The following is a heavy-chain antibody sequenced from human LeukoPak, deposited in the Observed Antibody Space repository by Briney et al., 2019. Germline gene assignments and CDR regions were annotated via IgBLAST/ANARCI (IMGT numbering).Heavy chain of an antibody. CDR1: GGSVRSDSYY. CDR2: VYYSGST. CDR3: VREAATDYYDSSGYYRQTEVFDA. V-gene: IGHV4-61*01. Sequence: SETLSLTCTVSGGSVRSDSYYWSWIRQPPGKGLEWIGYVYYSGSTNYNPSLKSRVTISVDTSKNQFSLKLRSVTAADTAVYYCVREAATDYYDSSGYYRQTEVFDAWGQGTMVTVSS. J-gene: IGHJ3*01. D-gene: IGHD3-22*01.